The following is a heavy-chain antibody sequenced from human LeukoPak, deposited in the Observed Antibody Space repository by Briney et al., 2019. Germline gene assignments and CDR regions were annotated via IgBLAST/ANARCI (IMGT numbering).Heavy chain of an antibody. CDR2: IHTGGST. Sequence: PSETLALTCTVSGGSITSYYWSWIRQPAGKGLEWIGRIHTGGSTNYDPSLKSRVTMSGDTSKNQFSLKLTSVTATDTAMYYCASSFAVAGYYHGMDVWGQGTTVTVSS. CDR1: GGSITSYY. CDR3: ASSFAVAGYYHGMDV. D-gene: IGHD3-3*01. J-gene: IGHJ6*02. V-gene: IGHV4-4*07.